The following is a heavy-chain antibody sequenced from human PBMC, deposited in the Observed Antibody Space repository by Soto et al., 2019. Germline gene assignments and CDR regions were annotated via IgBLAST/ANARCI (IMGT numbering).Heavy chain of an antibody. J-gene: IGHJ4*02. CDR3: ARMNYYDTSGYPFDY. D-gene: IGHD3-22*01. Sequence: LSLTCTVSGGSISSYYWSWIRQPPGKGLEWIGYIYFRGTTNYNPSLKSRVTMSADTSKNQFSLKLNSVTAADTAVYYCARMNYYDTSGYPFDYWGQGMMVTVS. CDR1: GGSISSYY. V-gene: IGHV4-59*01. CDR2: IYFRGTT.